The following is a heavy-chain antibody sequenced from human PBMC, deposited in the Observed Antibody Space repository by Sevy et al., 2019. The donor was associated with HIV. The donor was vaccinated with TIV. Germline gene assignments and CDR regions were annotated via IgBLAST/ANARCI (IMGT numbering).Heavy chain of an antibody. CDR2: IYYTGTT. Sequence: SETLSLTCTVSGGSISSSSYYWAWVRQPPGKGLAWVGNIYYTGTTSYNSSLKSRVTISVDRSQNLFSLQLTSVTAADTALYFCARPMSERTYAMDVWGQGITVTVSS. CDR3: ARPMSERTYAMDV. J-gene: IGHJ6*02. V-gene: IGHV4-39*01. D-gene: IGHD3-10*02. CDR1: GGSISSSSYY.